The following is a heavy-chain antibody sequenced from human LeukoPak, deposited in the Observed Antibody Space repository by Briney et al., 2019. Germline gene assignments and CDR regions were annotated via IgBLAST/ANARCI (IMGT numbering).Heavy chain of an antibody. D-gene: IGHD6-19*01. V-gene: IGHV3-30*18. Sequence: GGSLRLSCAASGFTFSSYGMHWVRQAPGKGLEWVAVISYDGSNKYYADSVEGRFTISRDNSKNTLYLQMNSLRAEDTAVYYCAKARRIAVAGHTGADYWGQGTLVTVSS. CDR1: GFTFSSYG. CDR3: AKARRIAVAGHTGADY. J-gene: IGHJ4*02. CDR2: ISYDGSNK.